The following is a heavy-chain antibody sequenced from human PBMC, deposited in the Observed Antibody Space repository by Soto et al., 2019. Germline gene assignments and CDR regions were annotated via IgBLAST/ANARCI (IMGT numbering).Heavy chain of an antibody. CDR1: GDTFSSYT. J-gene: IGHJ6*02. D-gene: IGHD4-17*01. CDR3: AREKVTIPTFDYFYGMDV. V-gene: IGHV1-69*02. CDR2: IVPILGVP. Sequence: QVQLVQSGAEVKKPGSSVKVSCKASGDTFSSYTISWVRQAPGQGLEWMGRIVPILGVPNYAQKFQGRVTITAEKSTSTLYMELSSLRSEDTAIYYCAREKVTIPTFDYFYGMDVWGQGTTVTVSS.